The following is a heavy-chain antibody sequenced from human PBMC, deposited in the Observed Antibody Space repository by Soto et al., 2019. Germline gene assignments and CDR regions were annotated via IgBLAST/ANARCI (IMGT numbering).Heavy chain of an antibody. V-gene: IGHV3-53*02. CDR1: GFIVSNNY. CDR2: LYSGGGT. J-gene: IGHJ3*01. CDR3: ARGGANEAFDV. D-gene: IGHD1-26*01. Sequence: EVQLVETGGGLIQPGGSLRLSCAASGFIVSNNYMSWVRQAPGKGLEWVSVLYSGGGTYYADSVKGRFTISRDSSKNTLYLQMTSLSDDDTAVYFCARGGANEAFDVWGQGTMVTVSS.